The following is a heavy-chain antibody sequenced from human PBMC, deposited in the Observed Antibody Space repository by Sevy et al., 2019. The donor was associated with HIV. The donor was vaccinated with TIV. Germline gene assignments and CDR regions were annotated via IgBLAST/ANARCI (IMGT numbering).Heavy chain of an antibody. J-gene: IGHJ6*02. CDR3: AKELAVANYYGIDV. CDR1: GFTFDDYA. Sequence: GGSLRLSCAASGFTFDDYAMHWVRQAPGKGLEWVSGIIWNSGSIGYADSVKGRFTISRDNAKNSLYLQMNSLRAEDTALYYCAKELAVANYYGIDVWGQGTTVTVSS. D-gene: IGHD6-19*01. V-gene: IGHV3-9*01. CDR2: IIWNSGSI.